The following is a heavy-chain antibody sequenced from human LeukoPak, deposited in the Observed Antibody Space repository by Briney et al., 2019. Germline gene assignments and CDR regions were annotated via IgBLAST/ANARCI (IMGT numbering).Heavy chain of an antibody. J-gene: IGHJ4*02. Sequence: GGSLRLSCTASGFTFSNAWMSWVRQAPGKGPEWVGRIRSKTDGGTADYAAVVKGRFTISRDDSKNTLYLQMNSLKFEDTAVYYCTTWYNNDDYWGQGSLVTVSS. V-gene: IGHV3-15*01. CDR3: TTWYNNDDY. CDR1: GFTFSNAW. D-gene: IGHD1-14*01. CDR2: IRSKTDGGTA.